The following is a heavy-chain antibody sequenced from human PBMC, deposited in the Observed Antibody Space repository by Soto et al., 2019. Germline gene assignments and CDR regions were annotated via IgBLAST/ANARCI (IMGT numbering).Heavy chain of an antibody. D-gene: IGHD3-3*01. J-gene: IGHJ6*02. CDR1: GGTFSSYA. CDR2: TIPIFGTA. CDR3: ASAHDFWSGYQAPLYYYYGMDV. V-gene: IGHV1-69*13. Sequence: SVKVSCKASGGTFSSYAISWVRQAPGQGLEWMGGTIPIFGTANYAQKFQGRGTTTADESTSTAYMELSSLRSEDTAVYYCASAHDFWSGYQAPLYYYYGMDVWGQWTTVTV.